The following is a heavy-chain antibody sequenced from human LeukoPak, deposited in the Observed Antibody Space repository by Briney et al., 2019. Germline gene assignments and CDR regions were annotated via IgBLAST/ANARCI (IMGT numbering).Heavy chain of an antibody. V-gene: IGHV3-30-3*01. J-gene: IGHJ4*02. CDR2: ISSDGSNK. CDR3: ARTDISGWSRPLDC. Sequence: PGGSLRLSCVVSGFTFNSFAMSWVRQAPGKGLGWVAVISSDGSNKYYAGSVEGRFTISRDNYNNTLLLQMNSLRAEDTAVYYCARTDISGWSRPLDCWGQGTLVTVSS. D-gene: IGHD6-19*01. CDR1: GFTFNSFA.